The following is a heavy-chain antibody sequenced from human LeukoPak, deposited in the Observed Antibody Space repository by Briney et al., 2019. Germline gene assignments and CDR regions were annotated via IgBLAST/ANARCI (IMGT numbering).Heavy chain of an antibody. Sequence: GGSLRLSCAVSGFSFINNYMSWVRQAPGKGLEWVSVFYSGGATYYSDSVKGRFTISRDDSNNTLHLQMHFLRVEDTAVYYCARGRDVWFGELASWGQGTLVTVS. CDR2: FYSGGAT. J-gene: IGHJ5*02. CDR3: ARGRDVWFGELAS. D-gene: IGHD3-10*01. V-gene: IGHV3-53*01. CDR1: GFSFINNY.